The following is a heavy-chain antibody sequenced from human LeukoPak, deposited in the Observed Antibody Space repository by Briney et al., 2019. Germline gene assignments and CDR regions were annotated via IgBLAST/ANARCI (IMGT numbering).Heavy chain of an antibody. D-gene: IGHD2-8*01. Sequence: GGSLRLSCTASRFTFSSYEMNWVRQAPGKGLEWVSYISGSGIKHYADSVEGRFTISRDNAKNSLYLQMNSLRVEDTAVYYCAREDTGVAFDIWGQGTTVTV. CDR2: ISGSGIK. CDR3: AREDTGVAFDI. CDR1: RFTFSSYE. V-gene: IGHV3-48*03. J-gene: IGHJ3*02.